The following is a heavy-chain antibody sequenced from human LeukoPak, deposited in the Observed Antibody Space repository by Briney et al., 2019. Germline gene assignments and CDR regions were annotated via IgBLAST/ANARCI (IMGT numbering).Heavy chain of an antibody. J-gene: IGHJ4*02. Sequence: PGGSLRLSCAASGFTFDDYAMHWVRQAPGKGLEWVSGISWNSGSIGYADSVKGRFTISRDNAKNSLYLQMNSLRAEDTAVYYCARDLKIIDYGHSPGCFDYWGQGTLVTVSS. CDR3: ARDLKIIDYGHSPGCFDY. D-gene: IGHD4-17*01. CDR1: GFTFDDYA. V-gene: IGHV3-9*01. CDR2: ISWNSGSI.